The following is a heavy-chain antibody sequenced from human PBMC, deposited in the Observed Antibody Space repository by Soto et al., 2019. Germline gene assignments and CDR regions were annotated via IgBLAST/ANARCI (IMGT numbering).Heavy chain of an antibody. CDR1: GYTFISYS. D-gene: IGHD6-13*01. CDR2: ISTYNGNT. CDR3: AREGANSTGWYAYFDQ. Sequence: QVQLVQSGGEVKKPGASVNISCKATGYTFISYSITWVRQAPGQGFEWMGGISTYNGNTNYAQSLQGRVTLTRDTSTNTAFMEIRGLRSDDTAIYYCAREGANSTGWYAYFDQWGQGTLVAVSP. V-gene: IGHV1-18*04. J-gene: IGHJ4*02.